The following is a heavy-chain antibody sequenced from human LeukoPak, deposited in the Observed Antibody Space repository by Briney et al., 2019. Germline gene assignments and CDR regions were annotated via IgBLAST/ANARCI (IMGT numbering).Heavy chain of an antibody. CDR3: ARVPITIFGVVILPPFDY. J-gene: IGHJ4*02. CDR2: INPNSGGT. D-gene: IGHD3-3*01. CDR1: GGTFSSYA. Sequence: ASVKVSCKASGGTFSSYAISWVRQAPGQGLEWMGWINPNSGGTNYAQKFQGRVTMTRDTSISTAYMELSRLRSDDTAVYYCARVPITIFGVVILPPFDYWGQGTLVTVSS. V-gene: IGHV1-2*02.